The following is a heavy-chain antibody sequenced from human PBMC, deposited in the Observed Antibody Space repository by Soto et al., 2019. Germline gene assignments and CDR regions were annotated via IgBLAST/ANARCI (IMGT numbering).Heavy chain of an antibody. CDR2: ISSSSRYI. CDR1: GFTFSSYS. D-gene: IGHD6-13*01. Sequence: GGSLRLSCAASGFTFSSYSMNWVRQAPGKGLEWVSSISSSSRYIYYADSVKGRFTISRDNARNSLYLQMNSLRAEDTAGYCCARALGIAAAGTHYNGMVVCYQATTGSGSS. V-gene: IGHV3-21*01. J-gene: IGHJ6*02. CDR3: ARALGIAAAGTHYNGMVV.